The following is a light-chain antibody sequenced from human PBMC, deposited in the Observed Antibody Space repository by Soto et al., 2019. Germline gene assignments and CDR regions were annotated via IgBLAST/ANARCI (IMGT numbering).Light chain of an antibody. CDR1: QSVSSN. Sequence: EIVMTQSPATLSVSPGERATLSCRASQSVSSNLAWYKQKPGQAPRLLIYGTSTRATGVPARFSGSGSGTKFTFTISSLQSEDFAVYYCQQYNNWPRTFGQGTKVDIK. CDR3: QQYNNWPRT. J-gene: IGKJ1*01. CDR2: GTS. V-gene: IGKV3-15*01.